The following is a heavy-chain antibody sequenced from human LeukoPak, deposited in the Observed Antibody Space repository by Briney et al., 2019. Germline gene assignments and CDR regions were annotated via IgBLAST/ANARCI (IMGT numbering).Heavy chain of an antibody. CDR1: GYTLTELS. CDR3: AILLWFGESNAVDY. D-gene: IGHD3-10*01. J-gene: IGHJ4*02. V-gene: IGHV1-24*01. Sequence: ASVKVSCKVSGYTLTELSMHWVRQAPGKGLEWMGGFDPEDGETFYAQKFQGRVTMTEDTSTDTTYMELRSLRSDDTAVYYCAILLWFGESNAVDYWGQGTLVTVSS. CDR2: FDPEDGET.